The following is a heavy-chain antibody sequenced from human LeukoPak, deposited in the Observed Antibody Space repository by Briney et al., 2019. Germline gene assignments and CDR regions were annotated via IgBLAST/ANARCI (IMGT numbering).Heavy chain of an antibody. CDR2: IIPIFGTA. J-gene: IGHJ4*02. CDR1: GGTFSSYA. V-gene: IGHV1-69*13. D-gene: IGHD3-9*01. CDR3: ARGHAINYDILTGYFY. Sequence: GASVKVSCKASGGTFSSYAISWVRQAPGQGLEWMGGIIPIFGTANYAQKFQGRVTITADESTSTAYMELSSLRSEDTAVYYCARGHAINYDILTGYFYWGQGTLVTVSS.